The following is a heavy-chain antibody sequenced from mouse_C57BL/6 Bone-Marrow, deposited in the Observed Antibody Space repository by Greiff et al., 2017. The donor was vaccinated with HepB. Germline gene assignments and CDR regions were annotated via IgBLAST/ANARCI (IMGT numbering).Heavy chain of an antibody. Sequence: QVHVKQPGAELVKPGASVKMSCKASGYTFTSYWITWVKQRPGQGLEWIGDIYPGSSSTNYNEKFKSKATLTVDTSSSTAYMQLSSLTSEDSAVYYCASPYDGYSWGQGTTLTVSS. CDR2: IYPGSSST. CDR1: GYTFTSYW. D-gene: IGHD2-3*01. V-gene: IGHV1-55*01. J-gene: IGHJ2*01. CDR3: ASPYDGYS.